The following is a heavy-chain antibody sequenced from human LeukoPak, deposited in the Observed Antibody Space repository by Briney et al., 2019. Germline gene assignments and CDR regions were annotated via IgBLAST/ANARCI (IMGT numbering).Heavy chain of an antibody. CDR2: ISYDGINK. D-gene: IGHD2-2*01. CDR3: ASGGGYCSSTSCYVSDY. Sequence: PGGSLRLSCAASGFTFSSYAMHWVCQAPGKGMGWVAVISYDGINKYYADSVKGRFTISRDNSKNTLYLQMNSLRAEDTAVYYCASGGGYCSSTSCYVSDYWGQGTLVTVSS. CDR1: GFTFSSYA. J-gene: IGHJ4*02. V-gene: IGHV3-30-3*01.